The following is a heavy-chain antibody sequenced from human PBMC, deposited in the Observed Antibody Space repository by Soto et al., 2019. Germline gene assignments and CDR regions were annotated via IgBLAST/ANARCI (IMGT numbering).Heavy chain of an antibody. J-gene: IGHJ4*02. D-gene: IGHD1-7*01. CDR3: ATVPNGIPGASGA. Sequence: EVQLLESGGDLVQPGGSLRLSCAASGFRFSSYALSWVRQAPGKGLAWVSSISGNGASTFYADSVKGRFIASRDNSKNTLYLQLNSLRVEDTAVYFCATVPNGIPGASGAWGQGTLVTVSS. CDR2: ISGNGAST. CDR1: GFRFSSYA. V-gene: IGHV3-23*01.